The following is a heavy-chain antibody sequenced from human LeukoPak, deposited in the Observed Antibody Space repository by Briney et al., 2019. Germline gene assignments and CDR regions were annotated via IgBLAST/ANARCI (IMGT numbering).Heavy chain of an antibody. J-gene: IGHJ4*02. Sequence: GASVKLSCKASGYTFTNYGMNWVRQATGQGLEWMAWMNPNSGNTGYAETVKGRVTITRDTSIGTPYMEMSSLRADDTAVYYCARRSDYYDSSAYYYWGQGTLATVSS. D-gene: IGHD3-22*01. V-gene: IGHV1-8*02. CDR3: ARRSDYYDSSAYYY. CDR2: MNPNSGNT. CDR1: GYTFTNYG.